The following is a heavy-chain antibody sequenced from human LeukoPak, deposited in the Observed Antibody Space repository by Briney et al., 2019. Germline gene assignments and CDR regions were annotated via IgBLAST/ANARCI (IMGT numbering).Heavy chain of an antibody. CDR2: INHSRST. V-gene: IGHV4-34*01. CDR1: GGSFSGYY. CDR3: ARSLATAMVAAFDI. Sequence: SETLSLTCAVYGGSFSGYYWSWIRQPPGKGLEWIGEINHSRSTNYNPSLKSRVTISVGTSKNQFSLKLSSVTAADTAVYYCARSLATAMVAAFDIWGQGRMVTVSS. D-gene: IGHD5-18*01. J-gene: IGHJ3*02.